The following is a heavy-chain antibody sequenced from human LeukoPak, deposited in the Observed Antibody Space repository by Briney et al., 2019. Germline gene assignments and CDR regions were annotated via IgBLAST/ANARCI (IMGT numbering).Heavy chain of an antibody. D-gene: IGHD2-2*01. J-gene: IGHJ4*02. V-gene: IGHV3-48*01. CDR2: ISSSSTTI. Sequence: PGGSLRLSCAASGFPFSSYSMHWVRQAPGKGLEWLSYISSSSTTIYNADSVRGRFTISRDNAKNSLFLQMNSLRAEDTAVYSCARGGGFCGSTSCYGIDSWGQGTLVTVPS. CDR3: ARGGGFCGSTSCYGIDS. CDR1: GFPFSSYS.